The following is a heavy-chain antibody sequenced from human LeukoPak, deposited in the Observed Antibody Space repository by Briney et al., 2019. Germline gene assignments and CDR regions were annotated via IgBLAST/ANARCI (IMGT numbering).Heavy chain of an antibody. J-gene: IGHJ6*03. Sequence: PSETLSLTCAVYGGSFSGYYWTWVRQPPGKGLEWIGEINHSGSTYYNPSLKSRVTISVDTSKNQFSLKLSSVTATDTAVYYCARDETYSSDWQSNHYYYYMDVWGKGTTVTVSS. CDR2: INHSGST. CDR3: ARDETYSSDWQSNHYYYYMDV. CDR1: GGSFSGYY. V-gene: IGHV4-34*01. D-gene: IGHD6-19*01.